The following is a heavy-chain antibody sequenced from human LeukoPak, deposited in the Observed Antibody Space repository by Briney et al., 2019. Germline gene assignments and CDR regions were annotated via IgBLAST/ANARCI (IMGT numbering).Heavy chain of an antibody. J-gene: IGHJ4*02. CDR3: AKVFARYSSSWYYFDY. D-gene: IGHD6-13*01. Sequence: GGSLRLSCAASKFTFSNYGMHWVRQAPGKGLEWVAVISYDGSNKYYADSVKGRFTISRDNSKNTLYLQMNSLRAEDTAVYYCAKVFARYSSSWYYFDYWGQGTLVTVSS. CDR2: ISYDGSNK. CDR1: KFTFSNYG. V-gene: IGHV3-30*18.